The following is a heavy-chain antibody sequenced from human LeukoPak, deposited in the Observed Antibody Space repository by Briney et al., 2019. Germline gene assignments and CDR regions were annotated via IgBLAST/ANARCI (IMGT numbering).Heavy chain of an antibody. CDR1: GGSFSGYY. CDR3: ARGLTYYYDSSGYRNWFDP. D-gene: IGHD3-22*01. CDR2: INHSGST. J-gene: IGHJ5*02. Sequence: PSETLSLTCAVYGGSFSGYYWSWIRQPRGKGLEWIGEINHSGSTNYNPSLKSRVTISVDTSKNQFSLKLSSVTAADTAVYYCARGLTYYYDSSGYRNWFDPRGQGTLVTVSS. V-gene: IGHV4-34*01.